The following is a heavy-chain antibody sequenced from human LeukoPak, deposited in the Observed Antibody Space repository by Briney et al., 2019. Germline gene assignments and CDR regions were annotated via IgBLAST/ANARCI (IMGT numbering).Heavy chain of an antibody. V-gene: IGHV1-8*01. J-gene: IGHJ4*02. Sequence: ASVKVSCKASGYTFTSYDINWVRQATGKGLEWMGWMNPNSGNTGYAQKFQGRVTMTRNTSISTAYMELSRLRSEDTAVYYCERGLGSSWGYYFDYWLRVKLVTLSS. CDR2: MNPNSGNT. CDR1: GYTFTSYD. CDR3: ERGLGSSWGYYFDY. D-gene: IGHD6-13*01.